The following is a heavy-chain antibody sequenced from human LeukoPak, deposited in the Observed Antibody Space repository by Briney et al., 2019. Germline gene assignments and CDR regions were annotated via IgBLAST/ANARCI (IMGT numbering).Heavy chain of an antibody. CDR1: GFTFSSYE. D-gene: IGHD2-2*01. V-gene: IGHV3-48*03. J-gene: IGHJ4*02. CDR2: ISSSGSTI. CDR3: ARVLFRGVFCSSTSCEDY. Sequence: GGSPRLSCAASGFTFSSYEMNWVRQAPGKGLEWVSYISSSGSTIYYADSVKGRFTISRDNAKNSLYLQMNSLRAEDTAVYYCARVLFRGVFCSSTSCEDYWGQGTLVTVSS.